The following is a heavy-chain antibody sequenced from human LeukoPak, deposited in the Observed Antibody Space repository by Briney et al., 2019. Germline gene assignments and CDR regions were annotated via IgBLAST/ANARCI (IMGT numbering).Heavy chain of an antibody. Sequence: PSETLSLTCAVYGGSFSGYYWSWIRQPPGKGLEWIGEINHSGSTNYNPSLKSRVTISVDTSKNQFSLKLSSVTAADTAMYYCARASQGLWFRYWFDPWGQGTLVTVSS. CDR2: INHSGST. J-gene: IGHJ5*02. V-gene: IGHV4-34*01. D-gene: IGHD3-10*01. CDR1: GGSFSGYY. CDR3: ARASQGLWFRYWFDP.